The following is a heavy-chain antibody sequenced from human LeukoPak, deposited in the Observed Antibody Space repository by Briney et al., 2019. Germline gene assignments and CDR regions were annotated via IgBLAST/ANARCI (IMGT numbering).Heavy chain of an antibody. Sequence: SETLSLTCTVSGYAISSGYDSAWIRPPPGKGREWIGMSYHSGSTDYNPSLKSRVTISLDTSKNQFSLKLSSVTAADTAVYYCASYDILTGYYRIDYWGQGPLVTVSS. CDR1: GYAISSGYD. V-gene: IGHV4-38-2*02. J-gene: IGHJ4*02. CDR3: ASYDILTGYYRIDY. D-gene: IGHD3-9*01. CDR2: SYHSGST.